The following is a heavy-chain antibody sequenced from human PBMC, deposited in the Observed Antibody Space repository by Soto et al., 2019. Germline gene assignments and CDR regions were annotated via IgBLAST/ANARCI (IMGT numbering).Heavy chain of an antibody. CDR3: ARDQLYYNDISGRPLNAFDV. Sequence: PGGSLRLSCAASGFTFNDYYMSWIRQAPGKGLEWVSYIGIGSSTKYYADSVKGRFTISRDNAKNSLYLQMNSLRAEDTAVYYCARDQLYYNDISGRPLNAFDVWGQGTMVTVSS. CDR1: GFTFNDYY. J-gene: IGHJ3*01. D-gene: IGHD3-22*01. CDR2: IGIGSSTK. V-gene: IGHV3-11*04.